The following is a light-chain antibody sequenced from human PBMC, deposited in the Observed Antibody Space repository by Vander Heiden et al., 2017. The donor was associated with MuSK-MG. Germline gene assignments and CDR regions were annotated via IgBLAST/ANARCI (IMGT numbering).Light chain of an antibody. CDR3: QQDNNWPKT. CDR2: SAS. Sequence: EIVMTQSPATLSVSPGERATLSCRASQSISINLAWYQQKTGQAPRLLIYSASTRATDIPARFSGSGSGTEFTLTISSLQSEDFAVYYCQQDNNWPKTFGQGTKVEIK. CDR1: QSISIN. V-gene: IGKV3-15*01. J-gene: IGKJ1*01.